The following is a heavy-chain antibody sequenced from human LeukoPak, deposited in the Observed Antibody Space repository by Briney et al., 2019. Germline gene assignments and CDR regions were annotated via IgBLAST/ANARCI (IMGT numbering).Heavy chain of an antibody. CDR1: GYTFTNYG. J-gene: IGHJ6*03. CDR2: ISAYNGNT. CDR3: ARVLVSGGSYLYYYYYMDV. Sequence: GASVKVSCKASGYTFTNYGITWVRQAPGQGLEWMGWISAYNGNTNYAQNLQGRVTMTTDTSTSTAYMELRSLRSDDTAVYYCARVLVSGGSYLYYYYYMDVWGKGTTVTISS. D-gene: IGHD1-26*01. V-gene: IGHV1-18*01.